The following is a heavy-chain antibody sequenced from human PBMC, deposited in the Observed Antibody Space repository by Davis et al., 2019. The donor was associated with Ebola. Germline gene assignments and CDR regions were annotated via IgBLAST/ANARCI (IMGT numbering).Heavy chain of an antibody. Sequence: SVKVSCKASGGTFSSYAISWVRQAPGQGLEWMGGIIPIFGTANYAQKFQGRVTITADESTSTAYMELSSLRAEDTALYYWVIGVLWFGGYHDLDVWGQGTTVTVSS. J-gene: IGHJ6*02. CDR3: VIGVLWFGGYHDLDV. V-gene: IGHV1-69*13. CDR2: IIPIFGTA. D-gene: IGHD3-10*01. CDR1: GGTFSSYA.